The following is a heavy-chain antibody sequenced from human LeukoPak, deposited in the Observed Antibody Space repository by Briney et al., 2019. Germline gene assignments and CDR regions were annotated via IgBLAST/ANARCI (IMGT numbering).Heavy chain of an antibody. D-gene: IGHD3-22*01. CDR2: ISAYNGDT. CDR1: GYTFSNYD. J-gene: IGHJ4*02. Sequence: VASVKVSCKASGYTFSNYDITWVRQAPGQGLEWMGWISAYNGDTNYAQKLQGRVTMTTDTSTGTAYMELRSLRSDDTAVYYCASHYYDSGGYNSAFDYWGQGTLVTVSS. V-gene: IGHV1-18*01. CDR3: ASHYYDSGGYNSAFDY.